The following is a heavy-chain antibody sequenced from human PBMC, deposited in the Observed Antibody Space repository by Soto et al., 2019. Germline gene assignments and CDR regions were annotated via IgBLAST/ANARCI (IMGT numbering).Heavy chain of an antibody. J-gene: IGHJ5*02. CDR1: GFSLSTNGVR. D-gene: IGHD6-19*01. Sequence: QITLNESGPTLVKPTQTLTLTCTFSGFSLSTNGVRVGWLRQPPGTALEWLAIISWNDEKHYSPSLKNRLTITADPSKNQVVLTMTNMDPVDTATYYCAHRRVWSSDWYDWFDPWGQGVLVTVSS. CDR3: AHRRVWSSDWYDWFDP. V-gene: IGHV2-5*01. CDR2: ISWNDEK.